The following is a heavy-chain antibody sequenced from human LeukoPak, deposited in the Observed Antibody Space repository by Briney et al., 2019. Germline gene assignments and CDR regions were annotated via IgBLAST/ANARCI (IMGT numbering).Heavy chain of an antibody. J-gene: IGHJ5*02. D-gene: IGHD5-12*01. CDR3: ARAGSGYDLDP. V-gene: IGHV1-46*01. CDR2: INPSGGST. CDR1: GYTFTSYY. Sequence: ASVKVSCKASGYTFTSYYMHWVRQAPGQGLEWMGIINPSGGSTSYAQKFQGRVTMTRDTSTSTVYMELSSLRSDDTAVYYCARAGSGYDLDPWGQGTLVTVSS.